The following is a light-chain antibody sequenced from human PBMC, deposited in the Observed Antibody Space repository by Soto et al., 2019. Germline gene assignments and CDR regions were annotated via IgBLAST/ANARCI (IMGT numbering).Light chain of an antibody. CDR2: DAS. Sequence: DILMTQSPSSLSASVGDRVTITCQASQDIDNYLNWYQERPGKAPKLLIYDASNLATGVPSRFSGSGSGTDFTFTITSLQPDDFATYYCQHFDDLPLTIGGGNKVEMK. CDR3: QHFDDLPLT. V-gene: IGKV1-33*01. J-gene: IGKJ4*01. CDR1: QDIDNY.